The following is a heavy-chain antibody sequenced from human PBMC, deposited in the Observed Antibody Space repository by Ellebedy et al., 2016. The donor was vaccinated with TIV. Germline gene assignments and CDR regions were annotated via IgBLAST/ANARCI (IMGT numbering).Heavy chain of an antibody. Sequence: MPSETLSLTCSVSGVSISSTDWYRAWIRQPPGTGLGWTASVNYHGKTYYNPSPKTRVTISMTTSKNQFSLELTSVTAADTAVYFCARDWYCYGGTCLYFDLWGRGTLVTVSS. CDR1: GVSISSTDWY. D-gene: IGHD2-15*01. V-gene: IGHV4-39*07. J-gene: IGHJ2*01. CDR3: ARDWYCYGGTCLYFDL. CDR2: VNYHGKT.